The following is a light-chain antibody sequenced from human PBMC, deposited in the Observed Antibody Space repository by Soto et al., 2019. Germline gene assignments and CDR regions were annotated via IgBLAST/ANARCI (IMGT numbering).Light chain of an antibody. CDR2: SNN. V-gene: IGLV1-47*02. CDR1: SSNIGSNY. Sequence: QSVLTQPPSASGTPGQRVTISCSGSSSNIGSNYVYWYQQLPGTAPKLLIYSNNQRPSGVPDRFSVSKSGTSASLASSGLRSEDEADYYCAAWDDSLSGHVVFGGGTKVTVL. CDR3: AAWDDSLSGHVV. J-gene: IGLJ2*01.